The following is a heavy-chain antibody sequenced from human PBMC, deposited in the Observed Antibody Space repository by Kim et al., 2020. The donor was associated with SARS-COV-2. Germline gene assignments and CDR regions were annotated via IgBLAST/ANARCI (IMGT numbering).Heavy chain of an antibody. Sequence: SETLSLTCTVPSGYISSSSYYWGWIRQPPGNGLEWIGTIYYSGSTYYNPSLKSRVTISVDTSKSQFSLKLTSVTAADTAVYYCAALGSGGYSCRDWGQGT. CDR2: IYYSGST. V-gene: IGHV4-39*01. J-gene: IGHJ4*03. CDR3: AALGSGGYSCRD. CDR1: SGYISSSSYY. D-gene: IGHD3-10*01.